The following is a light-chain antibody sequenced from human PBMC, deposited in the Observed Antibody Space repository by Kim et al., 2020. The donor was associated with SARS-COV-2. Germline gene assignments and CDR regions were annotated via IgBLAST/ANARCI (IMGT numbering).Light chain of an antibody. V-gene: IGLV2-14*03. CDR2: DVN. CDR1: SSDVGSYND. CDR3: SSFTSRDTYV. J-gene: IGLJ1*01. Sequence: GQWITISCSGTSSDVGSYNDVSWYQQHPDKAPNVMIYDVNSPPSGVSHRFSGSKSGNTASLTISGLQAEDEADYYCSSFTSRDTYVFGTGTQLTVL.